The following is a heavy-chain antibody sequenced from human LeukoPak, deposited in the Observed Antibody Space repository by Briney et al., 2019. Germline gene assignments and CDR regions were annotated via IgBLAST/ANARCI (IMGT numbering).Heavy chain of an antibody. Sequence: GESLNTSCKGSGYDFSGYWIVWVRQMPGTGREWMGVNHPDDSKTRYSPSFQGQVTFSADKSIRTAYLQWSSMKASDTAMYYCARYGAPTETDSMLDYWGQGTLVTVSS. J-gene: IGHJ4*02. CDR3: ARYGAPTETDSMLDY. CDR2: NHPDDSKT. D-gene: IGHD2-8*01. CDR1: GYDFSGYW. V-gene: IGHV5-51*01.